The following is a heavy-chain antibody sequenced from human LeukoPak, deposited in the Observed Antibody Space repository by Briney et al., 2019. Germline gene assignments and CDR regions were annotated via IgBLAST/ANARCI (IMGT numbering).Heavy chain of an antibody. CDR2: IIPILGIA. J-gene: IGHJ4*02. Sequence: ASVKVSCKASGGTFSSYAISWVRQAPGQGLEWMGRIIPILGIANYAQKFQGRVTITADKSTSTAYMELSSLRSDDTAVYYCARDGLGSSGYLDYWGQGTLVTVSS. D-gene: IGHD3-22*01. V-gene: IGHV1-69*04. CDR3: ARDGLGSSGYLDY. CDR1: GGTFSSYA.